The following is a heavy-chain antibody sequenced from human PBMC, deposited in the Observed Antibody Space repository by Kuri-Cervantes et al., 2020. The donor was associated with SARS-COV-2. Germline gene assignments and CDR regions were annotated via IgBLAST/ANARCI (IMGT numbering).Heavy chain of an antibody. Sequence: ASVKVSCKASGYTFTSNFMHWVRQATGQGLEWMGVIDPIYGSTTSAQKFQGRVTISVDTSKNQFSLKLSSVTAADTAVYYCARHMAGTFDYWGQGTLVTVSS. V-gene: IGHV1-46*01. J-gene: IGHJ4*02. CDR1: GYTFTSNF. D-gene: IGHD2-21*01. CDR3: ARHMAGTFDY. CDR2: IDPIYGST.